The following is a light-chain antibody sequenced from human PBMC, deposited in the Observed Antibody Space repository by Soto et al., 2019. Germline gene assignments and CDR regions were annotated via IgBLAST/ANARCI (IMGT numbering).Light chain of an antibody. J-gene: IGKJ1*01. CDR3: QQYNNWPRT. CDR2: GAS. V-gene: IGKV3-15*01. Sequence: EIVMTQSPATLSVSPGERATLSCRASQSVSSNLAWYQQEPGQAPRLLIYGASTRATGIPARFSGSGSGTEFTLTISSLQSEDFAVYYCQQYNNWPRTFGQGTKVDIK. CDR1: QSVSSN.